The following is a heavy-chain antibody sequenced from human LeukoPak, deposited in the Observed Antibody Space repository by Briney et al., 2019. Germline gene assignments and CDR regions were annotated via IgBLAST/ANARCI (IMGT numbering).Heavy chain of an antibody. Sequence: ASVKVSCKASGYTFTSYDINWVRQATGQGLEWMGWMNPNSGNTGYAQKFQGRVTMTRNTSISTAYMELSSLRSDDTAVYYCARDWGLWFGTRTSGWYFDLWGRGTLVTVSS. V-gene: IGHV1-8*01. CDR1: GYTFTSYD. J-gene: IGHJ2*01. D-gene: IGHD3-10*01. CDR3: ARDWGLWFGTRTSGWYFDL. CDR2: MNPNSGNT.